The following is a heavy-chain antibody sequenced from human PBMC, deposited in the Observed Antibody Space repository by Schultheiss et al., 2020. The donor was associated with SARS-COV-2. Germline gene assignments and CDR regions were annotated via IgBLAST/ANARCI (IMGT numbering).Heavy chain of an antibody. J-gene: IGHJ5*02. CDR2: INGDGSAS. CDR1: GFTFKNYW. V-gene: IGHV3-74*01. Sequence: GGSLRLSCAASGFTFKNYWMHWVRQIPGKGLVWVSRINGDGSASSYADSVKGRFTVSRDNAGNTLYLQMINVRVEDMAMYYCARARAEQHLPFSWGPIPHPATWFDQWGQGGLITVSS. D-gene: IGHD3-3*01. CDR3: ARARAEQHLPFSWGPIPHPATWFDQ.